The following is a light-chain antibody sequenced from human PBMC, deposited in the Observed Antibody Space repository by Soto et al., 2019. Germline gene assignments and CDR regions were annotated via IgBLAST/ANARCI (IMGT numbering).Light chain of an antibody. CDR2: VGS. Sequence: DIVMTQSPLSLPVTPGEPASISCRSSQSLLHSNGYNYLDWYVQKPGQSPQVLIYVGSGRASGIPDRVSGSGSGTDFTLKISRVEAEDVGVYYCMPGLQTPYTFGQGTKLEIK. CDR3: MPGLQTPYT. CDR1: QSLLHSNGYNY. J-gene: IGKJ2*01. V-gene: IGKV2-28*01.